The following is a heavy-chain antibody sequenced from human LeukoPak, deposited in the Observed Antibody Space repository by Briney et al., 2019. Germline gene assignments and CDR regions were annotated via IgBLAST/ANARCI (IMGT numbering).Heavy chain of an antibody. CDR1: GFTFGDYA. CDR2: IRSKAYGGTT. Sequence: PGGSLRLSCTASGFTFGDYAMSWFRQAPGRGLEWVGLIRSKAYGGTTEYAASVKGRFTISRDDSKSIAYLQMNSLKTEDTAVYYCTSGYSGYAPQFDYWGQGTLVTVSS. CDR3: TSGYSGYAPQFDY. D-gene: IGHD5-12*01. J-gene: IGHJ4*02. V-gene: IGHV3-49*03.